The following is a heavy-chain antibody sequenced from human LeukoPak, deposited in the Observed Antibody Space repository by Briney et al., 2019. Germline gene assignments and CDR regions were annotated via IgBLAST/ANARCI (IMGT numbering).Heavy chain of an antibody. V-gene: IGHV3-38-3*01. CDR3: ARGGAITRGHLDY. D-gene: IGHD3-10*01. Sequence: GGSLRLSCAASGFTFSSYGMSWVRQAPGKGLEWVSSISGGSTYYADSRKGRFTISRDSSKNTLYLQMNSLRAEDTAVYYCARGGAITRGHLDYWGQGTLATVSS. J-gene: IGHJ4*02. CDR1: GFTFSSYG. CDR2: ISGGST.